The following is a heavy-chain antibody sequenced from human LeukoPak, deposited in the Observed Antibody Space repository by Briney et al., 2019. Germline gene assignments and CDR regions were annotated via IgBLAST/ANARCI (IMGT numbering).Heavy chain of an antibody. CDR3: AKDAYYGSGSYYIHRGPSGMDV. Sequence: PGRSLRLSCAASGFTFSSYGMHWVRQAPGKGLEGVAVISYDGSNKYYADSVKGRFTISRDNSKNTLYLQMNSLRAEDTAVYYCAKDAYYGSGSYYIHRGPSGMDVWGKGTTVTVSS. CDR1: GFTFSSYG. CDR2: ISYDGSNK. J-gene: IGHJ6*04. D-gene: IGHD3-10*01. V-gene: IGHV3-30*18.